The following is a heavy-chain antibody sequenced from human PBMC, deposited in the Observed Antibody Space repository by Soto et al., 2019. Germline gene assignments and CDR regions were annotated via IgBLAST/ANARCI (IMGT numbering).Heavy chain of an antibody. V-gene: IGHV4-61*01. Sequence: QVQLQESGPGLVKPSETLSLTCTVSGGSVSSGSYYWSWIRQPPGKGLEWIGYMYYSGSTNYNPSLKLRVTRSVDTSKNQFSLKLSSVTAADTAVYYCARGHCITTSCYVRYFDLWGRGTLVTVSS. D-gene: IGHD2-2*01. CDR1: GGSVSSGSYY. CDR3: ARGHCITTSCYVRYFDL. J-gene: IGHJ2*01. CDR2: MYYSGST.